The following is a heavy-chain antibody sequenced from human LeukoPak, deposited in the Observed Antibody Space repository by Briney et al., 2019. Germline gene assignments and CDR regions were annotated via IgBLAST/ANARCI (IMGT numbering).Heavy chain of an antibody. CDR1: GFTFSNYA. Sequence: GGSLRLSCRASGFTFSNYAINWVRQAPGKGLEWVAAISYDGIDIAYADSVRGRITISRDNSKSTLYLQMSSLRAEDSALYYCAKHLFHYRKYNSDYGVLDTWGQGTLVTVSS. CDR2: ISYDGIDI. V-gene: IGHV3-30*18. D-gene: IGHD4-11*01. CDR3: AKHLFHYRKYNSDYGVLDT. J-gene: IGHJ5*02.